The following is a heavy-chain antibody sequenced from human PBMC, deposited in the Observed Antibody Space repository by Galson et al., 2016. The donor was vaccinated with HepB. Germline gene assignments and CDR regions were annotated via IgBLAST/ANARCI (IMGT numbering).Heavy chain of an antibody. J-gene: IGHJ3*01. CDR2: ISYSSSTT. V-gene: IGHV3-48*02. Sequence: SLRLSCAASGFAFSRNSMHWVRQSPGKGLEWVSYISYSSSTTYYAESVKGRFTISRDNVKDLLYLQMSSLRDEDTAVYYCARDERKTVMINTFDVWGQGTMVTVSS. CDR1: GFAFSRNS. CDR3: ARDERKTVMINTFDV. D-gene: IGHD3-16*01.